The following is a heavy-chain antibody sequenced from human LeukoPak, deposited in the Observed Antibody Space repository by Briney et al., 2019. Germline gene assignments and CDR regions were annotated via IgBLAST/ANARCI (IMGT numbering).Heavy chain of an antibody. D-gene: IGHD2-15*01. CDR3: ARGYCSAGSCSRAPDF. CDR2: IKQDGSEK. CDR1: GFTFSRYW. Sequence: SGGALRLSCAASGFTFSRYWMTWGRQAPGKGLEWVANIKQDGSEKYHFDSVKGRFTISRDNAKNSMYLQMNSLRAEDSAVYYCARGYCSAGSCSRAPDFWGQGTLVTVSS. J-gene: IGHJ4*02. V-gene: IGHV3-7*04.